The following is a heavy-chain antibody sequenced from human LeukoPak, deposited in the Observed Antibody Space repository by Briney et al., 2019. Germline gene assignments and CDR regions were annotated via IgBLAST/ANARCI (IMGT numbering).Heavy chain of an antibody. D-gene: IGHD6-19*01. J-gene: IGHJ4*02. CDR2: ISSSSSYI. CDR3: ARGGSSGWYFDY. V-gene: IGHV3-21*01. Sequence: PGGSLRLSCAASGFTFSSYSMNWVRQAPGKGLELVSSISSSSSYIYYADSVKGRFTISRDNAKNSLYLQMNRLRAEDTAVYYCARGGSSGWYFDYWGQGTLVIVSS. CDR1: GFTFSSYS.